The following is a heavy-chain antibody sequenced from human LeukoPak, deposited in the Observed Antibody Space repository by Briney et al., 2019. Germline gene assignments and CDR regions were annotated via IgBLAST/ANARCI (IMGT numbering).Heavy chain of an antibody. CDR1: GGSLSRFY. CDR2: IHSGGTT. CDR3: ARDSPDGYTSGHYYYYLDV. V-gene: IGHV4-4*07. D-gene: IGHD5-18*01. J-gene: IGHJ6*03. Sequence: SETLSLTCTVSGGSLSRFYWAWIRQPAGRGLEWIGRIHSGGTTNYNPSLESRLTFSLDTSQNQFSLKLNSVTAADMAVYYCARDSPDGYTSGHYYYYLDVWGKGTTVTVSS.